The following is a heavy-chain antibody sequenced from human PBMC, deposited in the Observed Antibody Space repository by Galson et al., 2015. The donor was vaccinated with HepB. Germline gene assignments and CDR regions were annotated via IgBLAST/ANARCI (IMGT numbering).Heavy chain of an antibody. D-gene: IGHD2-2*01. CDR3: ARGVCSSTSCYPGFDY. J-gene: IGHJ4*02. Sequence: SLRLSCAASGFTFSSYGMHWVRQAPGKGLEWVAVISYDGSNKYYADSVKGRFTISRDNSKNTLYLQMNSLRAEDTAVYYCARGVCSSTSCYPGFDYWGQGTLVTVSS. CDR1: GFTFSSYG. CDR2: ISYDGSNK. V-gene: IGHV3-30*03.